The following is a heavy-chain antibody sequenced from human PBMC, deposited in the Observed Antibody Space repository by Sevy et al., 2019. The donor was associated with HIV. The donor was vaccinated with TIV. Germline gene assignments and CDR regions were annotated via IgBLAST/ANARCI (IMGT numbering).Heavy chain of an antibody. CDR3: AREGYGDHYYGMDV. CDR2: ISYDGSYK. J-gene: IGHJ6*02. D-gene: IGHD4-17*01. CDR1: GFTFSSFG. Sequence: GGSLRLSCAASGFTFSSFGMHWVRQAPGKGLEWVAVISYDGSYKFYADSVKGRFTISRDNSKNTLYLQMNSLRAEDTAVYYWAREGYGDHYYGMDVWGQGTTVTVSS. V-gene: IGHV3-30*03.